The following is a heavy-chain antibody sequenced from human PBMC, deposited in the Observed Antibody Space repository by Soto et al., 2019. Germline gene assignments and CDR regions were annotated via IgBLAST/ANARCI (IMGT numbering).Heavy chain of an antibody. V-gene: IGHV1-3*01. CDR3: LPYYYGSGSHYDDYYYYMDV. CDR2: INAGNGNT. D-gene: IGHD3-10*01. Sequence: GASVKVSCKASGYTFTSYAMHWVRQAPGQRLEWMGWINAGNGNTKYSQKFQGRVTITRDTSASTAYMELSSLRSEDTAVYYCLPYYYGSGSHYDDYYYYMDVWGKGTTVTVSS. J-gene: IGHJ6*03. CDR1: GYTFTSYA.